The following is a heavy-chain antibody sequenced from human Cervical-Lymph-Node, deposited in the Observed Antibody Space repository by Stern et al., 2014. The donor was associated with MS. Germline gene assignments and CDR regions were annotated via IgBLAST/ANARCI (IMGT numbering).Heavy chain of an antibody. V-gene: IGHV3-21*01. D-gene: IGHD2-8*01. CDR1: GFTFRTYS. Sequence: EVQLVESGGGLVKPGGSLRLSCAASGFTFRTYSMNWVRQAPWKGLEWVSSISSSLTYIYYADSMKGRFTISRDNAQNSLLLQMNSLRAEDTAVYFCVRGEWDNGVYYFDYWGPGTLVTVSS. J-gene: IGHJ4*02. CDR3: VRGEWDNGVYYFDY. CDR2: ISSSLTYI.